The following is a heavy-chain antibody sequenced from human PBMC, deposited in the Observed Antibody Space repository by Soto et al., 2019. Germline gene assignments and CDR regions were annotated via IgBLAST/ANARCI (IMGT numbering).Heavy chain of an antibody. CDR2: ISSSSSYI. D-gene: IGHD1-26*01. V-gene: IGHV3-21*01. J-gene: IGHJ4*02. CDR3: ARAGPTTSYSGSYFDY. Sequence: EVQLVESGGGLVKPGGSLRLSCAASGFTFSSYSMNWVRQAPGKGLEWVSSISSSSSYIYYADSVKGRFTISRDNAKNSLYLQMNSLRAEDTAVYYCARAGPTTSYSGSYFDYWGQGTLVTVSS. CDR1: GFTFSSYS.